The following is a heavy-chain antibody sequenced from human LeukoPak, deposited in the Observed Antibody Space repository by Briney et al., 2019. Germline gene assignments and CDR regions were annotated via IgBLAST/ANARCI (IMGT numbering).Heavy chain of an antibody. CDR2: ISHSGST. Sequence: PSQTLSLTCAVSGGCISSGGYSWSWIRQPPGKGLEWIGYISHSGSTYYNPSLKSRVTISVDRSKNQFSLKLTSVTAADTAVYYCARYSSTWPYWYFDLWGRGTLVTVSS. J-gene: IGHJ2*01. V-gene: IGHV4-30-2*01. CDR1: GGCISSGGYS. D-gene: IGHD6-13*01. CDR3: ARYSSTWPYWYFDL.